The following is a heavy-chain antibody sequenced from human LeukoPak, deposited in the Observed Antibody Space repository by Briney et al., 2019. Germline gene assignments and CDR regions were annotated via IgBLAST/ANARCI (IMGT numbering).Heavy chain of an antibody. J-gene: IGHJ4*02. CDR1: GFTFTIYA. CDR3: AKGGYSYGP. V-gene: IGHV3-23*01. Sequence: GGSLRLSCAASGFTFTIYAMTWVRQAPGKGLEWASTISSSGGSTYYADSVKGRFTISRDNSKNTLHLQMSSLRAEGTALYYCAKGGYSYGPWGQGTLVTVSS. CDR2: ISSSGGST. D-gene: IGHD5-18*01.